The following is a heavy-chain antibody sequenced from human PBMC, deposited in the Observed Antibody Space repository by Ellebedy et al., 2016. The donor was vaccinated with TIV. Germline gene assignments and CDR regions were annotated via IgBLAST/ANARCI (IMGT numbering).Heavy chain of an antibody. D-gene: IGHD6-13*01. V-gene: IGHV4-39*01. Sequence: MPSETLSLTCTVSAASISTFSDSWGWIRQPPGKGLEWIGILHYSGSAYYNPSLKSRVTISVDRSKNQFSLNVTSVTAAETAVYYCARGGAAGSSDYYYGMDVWGQGTTVTVSS. CDR1: AASISTFSDS. CDR3: ARGGAAGSSDYYYGMDV. CDR2: LHYSGSA. J-gene: IGHJ6*02.